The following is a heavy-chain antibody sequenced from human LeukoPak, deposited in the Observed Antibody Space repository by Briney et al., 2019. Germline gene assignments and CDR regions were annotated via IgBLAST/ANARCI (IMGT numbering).Heavy chain of an antibody. V-gene: IGHV4-31*03. D-gene: IGHD3-3*01. CDR2: IYYSGST. CDR3: ARLRFLEWLSCA. CDR1: GGPISSGGYY. Sequence: TSETLSLTCTVSGGPISSGGYYWSWIRQHPGKGLEWIGYIYYSGSTYYNPSLKSRVTISVDTSKNQFSLKLSSVTAADTAVYYCARLRFLEWLSCAWGQGTLVTVSS. J-gene: IGHJ5*02.